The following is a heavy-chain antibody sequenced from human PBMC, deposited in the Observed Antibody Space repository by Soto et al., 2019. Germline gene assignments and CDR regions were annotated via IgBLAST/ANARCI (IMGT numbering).Heavy chain of an antibody. CDR2: IYHSGST. J-gene: IGHJ1*01. D-gene: IGHD2-2*03. CDR1: SGFISSSNW. V-gene: IGHV4-4*02. CDR3: ARDGYCSSTSCYGGYFQH. Sequence: SETLSLTCAVSSGFISSSNWWSWVRQPPGKGLEWIGEIYHSGSTNYNPSLKSRVTISVDKSKNQFSLKLSSVTAADTAVYYCARDGYCSSTSCYGGYFQHWGEGTLVTVSS.